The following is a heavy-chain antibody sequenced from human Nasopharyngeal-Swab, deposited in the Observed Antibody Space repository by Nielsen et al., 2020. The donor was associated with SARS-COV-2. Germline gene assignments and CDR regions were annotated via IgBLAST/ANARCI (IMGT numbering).Heavy chain of an antibody. J-gene: IGHJ4*02. V-gene: IGHV3-30*04. CDR3: ARESHYLTSGSSFDY. CDR2: ISYDGSNK. D-gene: IGHD6-13*01. Sequence: GESLKISCAASGFTFSSYAMHWVRQAPGKGLEWVAVISYDGSNKYYADSVKGRFTISRDNSKNTLYLQMNSLRAEDTAVYYCARESHYLTSGSSFDYWGQGTLVTVSS. CDR1: GFTFSSYA.